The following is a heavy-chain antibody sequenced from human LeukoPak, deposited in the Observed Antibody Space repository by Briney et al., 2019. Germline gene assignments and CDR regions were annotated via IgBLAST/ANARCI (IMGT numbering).Heavy chain of an antibody. J-gene: IGHJ4*02. V-gene: IGHV1-69*13. CDR2: IIPIFGTA. D-gene: IGHD1-26*01. Sequence: SVKVSCKASGGTFSSYAISWVRQAPGQGPEWMGGIIPIFGTANYAQKFQGRVTITADESTSTAYMELSSLRSEDTAVYYCARTEPYSGSSGSDYWGQGTLVTVSS. CDR3: ARTEPYSGSSGSDY. CDR1: GGTFSSYA.